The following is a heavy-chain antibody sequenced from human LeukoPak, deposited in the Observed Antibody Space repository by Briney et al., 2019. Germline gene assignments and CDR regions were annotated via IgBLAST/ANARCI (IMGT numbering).Heavy chain of an antibody. D-gene: IGHD2-8*01. V-gene: IGHV4-61*02. CDR1: GASISSGIYF. CDR3: ARALCINGICEWFDP. Sequence: SETLPLTCTVSGASISSGIYFWSWIRQPAGKGLEWIGRVQTSGGTNYNPSLESRVTISIDTPKNQFSLTLRSVTAADTAVYYCARALCINGICEWFDPWGQGTLVTVSS. CDR2: VQTSGGT. J-gene: IGHJ5*02.